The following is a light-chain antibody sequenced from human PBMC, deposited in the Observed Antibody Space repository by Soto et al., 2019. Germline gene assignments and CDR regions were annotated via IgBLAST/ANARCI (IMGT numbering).Light chain of an antibody. J-gene: IGKJ4*01. CDR3: QQSYNSLLLT. CDR2: SAS. V-gene: IGKV1-39*01. Sequence: DIQMTQSPSSLSASVGDRVTITCRASQSISTYLNWYQQKPREAPKLLIYSASNLQTGVPSRFSGSGSGTDFTLTISSLQPEDFATYYCQQSYNSLLLTFGGGTKVE. CDR1: QSISTY.